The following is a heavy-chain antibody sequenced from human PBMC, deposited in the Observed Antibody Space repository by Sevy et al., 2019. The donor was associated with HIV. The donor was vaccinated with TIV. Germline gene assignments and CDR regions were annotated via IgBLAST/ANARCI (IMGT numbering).Heavy chain of an antibody. Sequence: ASVKVSCKASGYTFTSYGISWVRQAPGQGLEWMGWISTYNGNTNYAQKLQGRVTMTTDTYTSTAYMELRGLRSDDTAVYYCARGRSDSGSYYGFKYYYYMDVWGKGTTVTVSS. CDR1: GYTFTSYG. D-gene: IGHD1-26*01. CDR2: ISTYNGNT. J-gene: IGHJ6*03. V-gene: IGHV1-18*01. CDR3: ARGRSDSGSYYGFKYYYYMDV.